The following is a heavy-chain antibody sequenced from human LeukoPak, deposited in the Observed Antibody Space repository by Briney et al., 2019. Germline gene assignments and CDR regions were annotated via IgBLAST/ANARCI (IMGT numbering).Heavy chain of an antibody. Sequence: SVKVSCKASGGTFSRYAISWVRQAPGQGLEWMGGIIPMFGIANYAQKFQGRVTITADESTSTAYMELSSLRSEDTAEYYCARDRPYTGGWRGFDYWGQGTLVTVSS. D-gene: IGHD6-19*01. CDR1: GGTFSRYA. CDR2: IIPMFGIA. J-gene: IGHJ4*02. V-gene: IGHV1-69*13. CDR3: ARDRPYTGGWRGFDY.